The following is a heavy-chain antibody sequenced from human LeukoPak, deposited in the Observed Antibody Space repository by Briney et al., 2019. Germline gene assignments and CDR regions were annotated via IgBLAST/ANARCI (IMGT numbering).Heavy chain of an antibody. V-gene: IGHV3-23*01. D-gene: IGHD3-22*01. CDR2: VSGSGGST. Sequence: GGSLRLSCAASGFTFSNSAMSWVRQAPGKGLEWVSSVSGSGGSTYYADSVKGRFTIPRDNSKNTLYLQVNSLRAEDTAVYYCARADTSGYIYYFDYWGQGTLVTASS. J-gene: IGHJ4*02. CDR1: GFTFSNSA. CDR3: ARADTSGYIYYFDY.